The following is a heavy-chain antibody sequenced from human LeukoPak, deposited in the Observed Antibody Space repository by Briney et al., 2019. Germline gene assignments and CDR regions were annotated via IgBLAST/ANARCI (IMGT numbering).Heavy chain of an antibody. CDR3: ASSEVHCGGDSYVAY. V-gene: IGHV3-21*01. CDR1: GFTFSSYS. Sequence: PGGSLRLSCAASGFTFSSYSMNWVRQAPGKGLEWVSSISSSSSYIYYADSVKGRFTISRDNAKNSLYLQMNSLRAEDTAVYYCASSEVHCGGDSYVAYWGQGTLVTVSS. J-gene: IGHJ4*02. CDR2: ISSSSSYI. D-gene: IGHD2-21*02.